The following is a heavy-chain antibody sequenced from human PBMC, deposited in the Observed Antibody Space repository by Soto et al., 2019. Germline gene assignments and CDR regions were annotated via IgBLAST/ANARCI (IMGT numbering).Heavy chain of an antibody. Sequence: GSLRLSCEASGFRFRSYWMSWVRQAPGMGLEWVANIKQDGSEKYYVDSVKGRFTISRDNARNSLYLQMNSLRAEDTAVYFCAKDGPDDSSGYFSFDYWGQGALVTVSS. V-gene: IGHV3-7*03. CDR3: AKDGPDDSSGYFSFDY. D-gene: IGHD3-22*01. CDR2: IKQDGSEK. J-gene: IGHJ4*02. CDR1: GFRFRSYW.